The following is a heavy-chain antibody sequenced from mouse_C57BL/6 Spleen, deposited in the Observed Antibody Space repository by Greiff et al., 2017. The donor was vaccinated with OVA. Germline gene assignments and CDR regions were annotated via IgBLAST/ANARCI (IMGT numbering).Heavy chain of an antibody. CDR2: ISSGGDYI. V-gene: IGHV5-9-1*02. D-gene: IGHD2-2*01. CDR1: GFTFSSYA. Sequence: DVMLVESGEGLVKPGGSLKLSCAASGFTFSSYAMSWVRQTPEKRLEWVAYISSGGDYIYYADTVKGRFTISRDNARNTLYLQMSSLKSEDTAMYYCTRDEEGYDNAMDYWGQGTSVTVSS. J-gene: IGHJ4*01. CDR3: TRDEEGYDNAMDY.